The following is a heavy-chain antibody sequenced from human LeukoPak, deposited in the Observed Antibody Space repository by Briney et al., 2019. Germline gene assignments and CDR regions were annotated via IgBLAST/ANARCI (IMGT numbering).Heavy chain of an antibody. Sequence: GESLKISCKGSGXSFTTYWIGWVRQMPGKGLEWMGIIYPGDSDTRYSPSFQGQVTISVDQSISTAYLQWSSLKASDTAMYYCARKYSRSSSLVDYWGQGTLVTVSS. CDR1: GXSFTTYW. CDR3: ARKYSRSSSLVDY. D-gene: IGHD6-6*01. CDR2: IYPGDSDT. J-gene: IGHJ4*02. V-gene: IGHV5-51*01.